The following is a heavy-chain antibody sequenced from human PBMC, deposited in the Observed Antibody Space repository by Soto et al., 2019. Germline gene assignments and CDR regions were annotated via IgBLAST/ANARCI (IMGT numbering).Heavy chain of an antibody. V-gene: IGHV1-69*06. CDR3: ARDRVTIFGAYYYYGMDV. CDR1: GGTFSSYA. J-gene: IGHJ6*02. CDR2: IIPIFGTA. D-gene: IGHD3-3*01. Sequence: QVQLVQSGAEVKKPGSSVKVSCKASGGTFSSYAISWVRQAPGQGLEWMGGIIPIFGTANYAQKFQGRVTITADKSTSTAYMELSSLRSEDTAVYYCARDRVTIFGAYYYYGMDVWGQGTTVTVSS.